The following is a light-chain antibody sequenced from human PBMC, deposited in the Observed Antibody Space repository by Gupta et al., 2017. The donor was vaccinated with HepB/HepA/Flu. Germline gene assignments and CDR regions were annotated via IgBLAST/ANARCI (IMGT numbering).Light chain of an antibody. J-gene: IGLJ2*01. CDR2: QDS. Sequence: SYALPQPPSLSVSPGQTASITCSGDKLGDKYACWYQQKPGQSPVMVIYQDSKRPAGIRERFSGSNSGNTATLTISGTQAMDEADYYFQAGDSSTVVFGGGTKLTVL. V-gene: IGLV3-1*01. CDR1: KLGDKY. CDR3: QAGDSSTVV.